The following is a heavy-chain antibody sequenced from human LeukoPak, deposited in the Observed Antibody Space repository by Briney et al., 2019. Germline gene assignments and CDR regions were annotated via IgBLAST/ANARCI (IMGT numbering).Heavy chain of an antibody. D-gene: IGHD3-10*01. CDR2: INPNSGGT. CDR1: GYTFTGYY. V-gene: IGHV1-2*02. J-gene: IGHJ4*02. Sequence: ASVKVSCKASGYTFTGYYMHWVRQAPGQGLEWMGWINPNSGGTNYAQKFQGRVTMTRDTSISTAYMELSRLRSDDTAVYYCARGLWFGDENPPYFDYWGQGTLVTVSS. CDR3: ARGLWFGDENPPYFDY.